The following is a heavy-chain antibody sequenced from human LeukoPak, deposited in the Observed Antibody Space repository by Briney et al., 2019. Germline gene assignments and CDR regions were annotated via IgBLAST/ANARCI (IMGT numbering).Heavy chain of an antibody. CDR1: LGSVGSGSYF. J-gene: IGHJ4*02. D-gene: IGHD3-10*01. Sequence: SETLSLTCTVSLGSVGSGSYFWSWIRQPPGKGLEWIGYIYYSGSTNYNPSLKSRVTISVDTSENQFSLRLSSVTAADTAFYYCASLTYYDSGQFDFWGQGALVTVSS. CDR2: IYYSGST. CDR3: ASLTYYDSGQFDF. V-gene: IGHV4-61*01.